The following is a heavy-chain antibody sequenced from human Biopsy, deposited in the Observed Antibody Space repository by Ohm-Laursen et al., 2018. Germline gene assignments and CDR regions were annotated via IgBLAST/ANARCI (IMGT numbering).Heavy chain of an antibody. CDR3: ADRQKWTFDF. Sequence: PTQTLTLTCSFSGFSLTNGGLSVGWIRQSPGRALEWLGLIYGDDNKRYSPSLKSRLLITKDTSKNQVVLTLTNVDPVDTGTYYCADRQKWTFDFWGQGTLVTVSS. J-gene: IGHJ4*02. CDR2: IYGDDNK. V-gene: IGHV2-5*02. CDR1: GFSLTNGGLS. D-gene: IGHD1-26*01.